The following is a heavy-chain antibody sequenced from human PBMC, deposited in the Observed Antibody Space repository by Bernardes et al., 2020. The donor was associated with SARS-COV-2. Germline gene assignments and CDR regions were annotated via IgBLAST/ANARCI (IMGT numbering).Heavy chain of an antibody. Sequence: GGSLRLSCVASGFTFSKNAMTWVRQVPGKGLEWVSAISAIGGSTYYVEFVKGRFTIFRDNSRNTLYLEMNRLRAEDTAVDYCSKNAKYSSSSMEVWGQGTTDTVS. V-gene: IGHV3-23*01. D-gene: IGHD6-6*01. CDR2: ISAIGGST. CDR3: SKNAKYSSSSMEV. J-gene: IGHJ6*02. CDR1: GFTFSKNA.